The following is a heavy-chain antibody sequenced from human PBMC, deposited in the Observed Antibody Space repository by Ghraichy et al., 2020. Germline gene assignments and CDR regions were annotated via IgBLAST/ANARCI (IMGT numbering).Heavy chain of an antibody. CDR3: ARAGDSGYDLEGY. CDR2: IKQDGSEK. V-gene: IGHV3-7*01. D-gene: IGHD5-12*01. Sequence: LSLTCAASGFTFSSYWMSWVRQAPGKGLEWVANIKQDGSEKYYVDSVKGRFTISRDNAKNSLYLQMNSLRAEDTAVYYCARAGDSGYDLEGYWGQGTLVTVPS. J-gene: IGHJ4*02. CDR1: GFTFSSYW.